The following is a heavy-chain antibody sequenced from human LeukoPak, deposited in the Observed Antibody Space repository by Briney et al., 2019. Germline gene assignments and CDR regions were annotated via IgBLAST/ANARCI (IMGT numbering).Heavy chain of an antibody. CDR1: GFTITSYA. Sequence: PGGSLRLSCAASGFTITSYAMSGVRQAPGKGLECVSTISGSGVGAYYADSVKGRFTISRDNSNNTLYLQVNSLRAEDTAVYYCAKADSYDFDSWGQGTLVTVSS. CDR3: AKADSYDFDS. CDR2: ISGSGVGA. J-gene: IGHJ4*02. V-gene: IGHV3-23*01. D-gene: IGHD3-10*01.